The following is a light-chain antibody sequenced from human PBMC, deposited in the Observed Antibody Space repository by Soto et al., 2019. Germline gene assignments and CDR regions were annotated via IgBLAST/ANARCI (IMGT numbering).Light chain of an antibody. V-gene: IGKV3-11*01. Sequence: EIVLTQSPATLSLSLGERATLSCRASQSVSSYLAWYQQKPGQAPSLLIYDASNRATGISARFSGSGSGTDFTLSISSLEPEDFAVYYCQQRSTWPITFGQGTRLEIK. CDR2: DAS. CDR3: QQRSTWPIT. J-gene: IGKJ5*01. CDR1: QSVSSY.